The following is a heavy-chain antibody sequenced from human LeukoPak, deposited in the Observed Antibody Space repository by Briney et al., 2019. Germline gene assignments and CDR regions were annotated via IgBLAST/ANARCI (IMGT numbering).Heavy chain of an antibody. J-gene: IGHJ3*02. CDR1: GFTFSSYA. Sequence: PGGSLRLSCAASGFTFSSYAMHWVRQAPGKGLEWVAVISYDGSNKYYADSVKGRFTISRDNSKNTLYLQMNSLRAEDTAVYYCAKDLTGIPGAFDIWGQGTMVTVSS. V-gene: IGHV3-30-3*01. CDR3: AKDLTGIPGAFDI. D-gene: IGHD7-27*01. CDR2: ISYDGSNK.